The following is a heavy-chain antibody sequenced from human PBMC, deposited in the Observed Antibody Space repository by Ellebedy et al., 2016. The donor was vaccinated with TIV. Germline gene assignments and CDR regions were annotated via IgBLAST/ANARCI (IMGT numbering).Heavy chain of an antibody. CDR1: GFTFSNYA. CDR2: VSTTGDSA. D-gene: IGHD4-17*01. V-gene: IGHV3-23*01. CDR3: ARGLSDYGDFQLDL. J-gene: IGHJ5*02. Sequence: PGGSLRLSCKASGFTFSNYAMSRVRQAPGKGLEWISVVSTTGDSAYYADSMKGRFTISRDNGKNSLYLQLSSLRAEDTAVYYCARGLSDYGDFQLDLWGQGTLVTVSS.